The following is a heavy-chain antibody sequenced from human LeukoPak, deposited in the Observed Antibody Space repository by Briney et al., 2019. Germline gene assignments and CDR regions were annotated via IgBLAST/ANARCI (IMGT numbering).Heavy chain of an antibody. CDR2: INPNSGGT. Sequence: GASVKVSCKASGYTFTGYYMHWVRQAPGQGLEWMGWINPNSGGTNYAQKFQGRVTMTRDTSISTAYMGLSRLRSDDTAVYYCARDRGERRGYSGYDAYFDYWGQGTLVTVSS. CDR1: GYTFTGYY. J-gene: IGHJ4*02. D-gene: IGHD5-12*01. V-gene: IGHV1-2*02. CDR3: ARDRGERRGYSGYDAYFDY.